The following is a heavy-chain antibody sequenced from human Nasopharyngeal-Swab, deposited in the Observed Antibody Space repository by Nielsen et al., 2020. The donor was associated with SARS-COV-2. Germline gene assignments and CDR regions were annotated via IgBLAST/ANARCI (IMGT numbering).Heavy chain of an antibody. CDR3: AVAMTGWFDP. V-gene: IGHV1-3*01. J-gene: IGHJ5*02. CDR1: GYTFTSYA. D-gene: IGHD5-12*01. Sequence: ASVKVSCKASGYTFTSYAMHWVRQAPGQRLEWMGWFNAGNGNTKYSQKFQGRVTITRDTSASTAYMELSSLRSEDTAVYYCAVAMTGWFDPWGQGTLVTVSS. CDR2: FNAGNGNT.